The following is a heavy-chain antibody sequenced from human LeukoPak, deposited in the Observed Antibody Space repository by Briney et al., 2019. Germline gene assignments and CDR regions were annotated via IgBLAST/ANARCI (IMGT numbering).Heavy chain of an antibody. J-gene: IGHJ4*02. CDR1: GGSVSGYY. CDR2: IYHTGYT. V-gene: IGHV4-59*08. CDR3: TRHPFMSPFDY. D-gene: IGHD3-10*02. Sequence: SETLSLTCTVSGGSVSGYYWSWIRQPPGGGLEWIGYIYHTGYTHYNASLKGRVTMSMDTSQSQISLRMSFMTAADTAVYYCTRHPFMSPFDYWGQGTLVTVSS.